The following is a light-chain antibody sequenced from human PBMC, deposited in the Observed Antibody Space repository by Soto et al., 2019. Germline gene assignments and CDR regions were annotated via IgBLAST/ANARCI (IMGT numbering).Light chain of an antibody. CDR2: SEN. Sequence: QSVLTQPPSASGTPGQRVTISCSGSSSNIGSNTVTWYQPLPGSAPKVLIYSENQLPSGVPDRFSGSRSGTSASLAISGLQSEDEADYYCATWDDRLNGRVFGGGTKLTVL. CDR1: SSNIGSNT. CDR3: ATWDDRLNGRV. V-gene: IGLV1-44*01. J-gene: IGLJ3*02.